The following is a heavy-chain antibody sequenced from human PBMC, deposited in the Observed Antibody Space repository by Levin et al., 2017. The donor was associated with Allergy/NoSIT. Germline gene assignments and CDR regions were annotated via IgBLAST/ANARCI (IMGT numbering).Heavy chain of an antibody. CDR3: AREAGSSSGSNFFDY. V-gene: IGHV3-53*01. CDR1: GFTVSSNS. CDR2: IYGGGST. J-gene: IGHJ4*02. Sequence: GASVKVSCAASGFTVSSNSMSWVRQAPGEGLEWVSVIYGGGSTYYADSVKGRFTISRDNSKNTLYLQMNSLRADDTAVYYCAREAGSSSGSNFFDYWGQGTLVTVSS. D-gene: IGHD6-19*01.